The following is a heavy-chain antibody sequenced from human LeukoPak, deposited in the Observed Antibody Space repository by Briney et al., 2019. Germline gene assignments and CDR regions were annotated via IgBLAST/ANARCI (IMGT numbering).Heavy chain of an antibody. CDR3: ARRLSGTYYFDY. D-gene: IGHD1-26*01. CDR1: GGSISSSGHY. CDR2: IYFSGST. Sequence: SETLSLTCTVSGGSISSSGHYWGWIRQPPGKGLEWIANIYFSGSTYYNPSLKSRVTISVDTSKSQFSLKLTSVTATDTAVYFCARRLSGTYYFDYWGQGTLVTVSS. V-gene: IGHV4-39*01. J-gene: IGHJ4*02.